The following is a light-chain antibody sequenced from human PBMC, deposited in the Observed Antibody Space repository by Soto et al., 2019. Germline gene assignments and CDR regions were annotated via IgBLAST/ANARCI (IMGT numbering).Light chain of an antibody. CDR1: QSVSSN. CDR2: GAS. CDR3: QQYNNWPPGK. J-gene: IGKJ1*01. Sequence: IVMTHSPATLSVSPWERATLSCRASQSVSSNLAWYQQKPGQAPRLLIYGASTRATGIPARFSGSGSGTEFTLTISSLQSEDFAVYYCQQYNNWPPGKFGQGTKVDIK. V-gene: IGKV3D-15*01.